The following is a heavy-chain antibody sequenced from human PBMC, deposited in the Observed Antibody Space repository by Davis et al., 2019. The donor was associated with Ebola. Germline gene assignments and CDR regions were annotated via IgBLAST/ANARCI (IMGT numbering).Heavy chain of an antibody. CDR2: ISAYNGNT. CDR3: ARGSMVRGVIITGDYYYYYYMDV. CDR1: GGTFSSYA. D-gene: IGHD3-10*01. V-gene: IGHV1-18*01. J-gene: IGHJ6*03. Sequence: ASVKVSCKASGGTFSSYAISWVRQAPGQGLEWMGWISAYNGNTNYAQKLQGRVTMTTDTSTSTAYMELRSLRSDDTAVYYCARGSMVRGVIITGDYYYYYYMDVWGKGTTVTVSS.